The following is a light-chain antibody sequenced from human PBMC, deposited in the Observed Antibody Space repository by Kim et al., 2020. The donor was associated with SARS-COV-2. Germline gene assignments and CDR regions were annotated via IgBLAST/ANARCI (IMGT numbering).Light chain of an antibody. V-gene: IGLV1-40*01. Sequence: QSVLTQPHSVSGAPGQRVTISCTGSSPNIGPGSHVHWYQQLPGTAPKLLIYGDSSRPSGVPDRFSGSKSGTSASLAITGLQAEDEADYYCQSYDSSLCGYVFGTGTKVTVL. CDR2: GDS. CDR1: SPNIGPGSH. CDR3: QSYDSSLCGYV. J-gene: IGLJ1*01.